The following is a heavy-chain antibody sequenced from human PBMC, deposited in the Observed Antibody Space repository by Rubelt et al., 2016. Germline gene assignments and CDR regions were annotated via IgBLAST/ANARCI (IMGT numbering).Heavy chain of an antibody. V-gene: IGHV4-39*01. J-gene: IGHJ6*02. CDR2: IYYSGST. Sequence: IYYSGSTYYNPSLKSRVTISVDTSKNQFSLKLSSVTAADTAVYYCVRHSTTYGMDVWGQGTTVTVSS. CDR3: VRHSTTYGMDV. D-gene: IGHD1-1*01.